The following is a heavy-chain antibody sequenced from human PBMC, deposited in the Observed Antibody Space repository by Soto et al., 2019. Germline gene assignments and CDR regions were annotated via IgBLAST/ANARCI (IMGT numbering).Heavy chain of an antibody. CDR2: IIPIFGTA. CDR3: ARSSVDCGDYEPRFAFDL. Sequence: QVQLVQSGAEVKKPGSSVKASCKASGGTFSSYAISWVRQAPGQGLEWMGGIIPIFGTANYAQKFQGRVTITAEXXTXTXXMELSGLRSEDTAVYYCARSSVDCGDYEPRFAFDLWGQGTMVTVSS. V-gene: IGHV1-69*12. CDR1: GGTFSSYA. J-gene: IGHJ3*01. D-gene: IGHD4-17*01.